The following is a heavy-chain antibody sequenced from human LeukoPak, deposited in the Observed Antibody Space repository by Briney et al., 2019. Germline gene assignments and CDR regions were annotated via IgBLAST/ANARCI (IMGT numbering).Heavy chain of an antibody. J-gene: IGHJ4*02. D-gene: IGHD6-6*01. CDR3: ARGFEYSSSSGNLDY. CDR1: GFTFSSYS. V-gene: IGHV3-21*01. CDR2: ISSSSSYI. Sequence: GGSLRLSCAASGFTFSSYSMNWVRQAPGKGLEWVSSISSSSSYIYYADSVKGRFTISRDNAKNSLYLQMNSLRAEDTAVYYCARGFEYSSSSGNLDYWGQGTLVTVSS.